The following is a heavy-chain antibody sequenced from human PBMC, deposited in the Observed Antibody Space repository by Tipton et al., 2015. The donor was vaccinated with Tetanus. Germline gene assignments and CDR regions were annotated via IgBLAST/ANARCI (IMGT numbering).Heavy chain of an antibody. CDR1: GYSISSGYY. CDR2: IYRSGSA. CDR3: ARHTSNWKALGFDP. V-gene: IGHV4-38-2*01. Sequence: TLSLTCVVSGYSISSGYYWGWIRQPPGKGPEWIASIYRSGSASYNPSLKSRVTISVDTSKTQFSLTLSSLTAADTAVYYCARHTSNWKALGFDPWGQGTLVTVSS. J-gene: IGHJ5*02. D-gene: IGHD1-20*01.